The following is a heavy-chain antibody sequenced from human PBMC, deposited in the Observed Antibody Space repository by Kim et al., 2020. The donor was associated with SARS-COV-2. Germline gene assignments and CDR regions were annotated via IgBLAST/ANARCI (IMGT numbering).Heavy chain of an antibody. D-gene: IGHD1-1*01. CDR1: GFSFRTYG. V-gene: IGHV3-33*06. J-gene: IGHJ4*02. CDR2: IWNDGKTD. Sequence: GGSLRLSCEASGFSFRTYGLHWVRQAPGKGLEWVAVIWNDGKTDFYADSVKGRFTISRDNSKNTLDLQMNSLRVEDTAVYYCVKGLEVQGIVVFDYWGQGTLVTVPA. CDR3: VKGLEVQGIVVFDY.